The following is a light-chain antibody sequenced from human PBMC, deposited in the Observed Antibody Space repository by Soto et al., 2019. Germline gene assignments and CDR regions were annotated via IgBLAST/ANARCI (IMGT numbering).Light chain of an antibody. J-gene: IGLJ1*01. CDR2: EVT. Sequence: QSALTQTASVSASPGQSITISCTGTSSDVGGYNFVSWYQQHPGKAPKLIIHEVTNRLSGVSNRFSGSKSGNTASLTVSGLQAEDEADYYCSSYAGSNDFLYVFGTGTKVTVL. CDR3: SSYAGSNDFLYV. V-gene: IGLV2-14*03. CDR1: SSDVGGYNF.